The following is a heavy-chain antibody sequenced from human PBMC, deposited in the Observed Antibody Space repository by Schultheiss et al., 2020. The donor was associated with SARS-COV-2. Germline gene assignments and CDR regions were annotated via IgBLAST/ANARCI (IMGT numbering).Heavy chain of an antibody. CDR3: ARDGYSYGPFDY. CDR1: GFTVSSNY. J-gene: IGHJ4*02. CDR2: ISSSSSYI. V-gene: IGHV3-21*01. D-gene: IGHD5-18*01. Sequence: GGSLRLSCAASGFTVSSNYMSWVRQAPGKGLEWVSSISSSSSYIYYADSVKGRFTISRDNSKNTLYLQMNSLRAEDTAVYYCARDGYSYGPFDYWGQGTLVTVSS.